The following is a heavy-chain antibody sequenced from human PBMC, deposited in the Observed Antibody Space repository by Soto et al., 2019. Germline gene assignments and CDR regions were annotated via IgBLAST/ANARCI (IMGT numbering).Heavy chain of an antibody. V-gene: IGHV1-3*01. CDR2: INAGNGNT. CDR1: GYTFTSYA. J-gene: IGHJ4*02. D-gene: IGHD2-21*02. Sequence: GASVKVSCKASGYTFTSYAMHWVRQAPGQRLEWMGWINAGNGNTKYSQKFQGRVTITRDTSASTAYMELSRLRSEDTAVYYCARSIVVVTALDYWGQGTLVTVSS. CDR3: ARSIVVVTALDY.